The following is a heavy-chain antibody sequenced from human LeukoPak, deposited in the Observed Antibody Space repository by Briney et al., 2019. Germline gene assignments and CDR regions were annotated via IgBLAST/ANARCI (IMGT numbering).Heavy chain of an antibody. Sequence: SETLSLTCAVSGGSISSSNWWSWVRQPPGKGLEWIGEIYHSGSTNYNPSLKSRVTISVDKSKNQFSLKLSSVTAADTAVYYCATVYHQYYDSSTAYFQRWGQGTLVTVSS. D-gene: IGHD3-22*01. V-gene: IGHV4-4*02. CDR1: GGSISSSNW. CDR2: IYHSGST. CDR3: ATVYHQYYDSSTAYFQR. J-gene: IGHJ1*01.